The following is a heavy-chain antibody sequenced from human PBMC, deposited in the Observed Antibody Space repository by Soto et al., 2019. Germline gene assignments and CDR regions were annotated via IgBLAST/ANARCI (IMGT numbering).Heavy chain of an antibody. J-gene: IGHJ5*02. Sequence: GASVKVSCKASGYTFTSYDINWVRQATGQGLEWMGWMNPNSGNTGYAQKFQGRVTMTRNTSISTAYMELSSLRSEDTAVYYCAREGMGYCSGGSCGWFDPWGQGTLVTVSS. CDR2: MNPNSGNT. CDR3: AREGMGYCSGGSCGWFDP. CDR1: GYTFTSYD. D-gene: IGHD2-15*01. V-gene: IGHV1-8*01.